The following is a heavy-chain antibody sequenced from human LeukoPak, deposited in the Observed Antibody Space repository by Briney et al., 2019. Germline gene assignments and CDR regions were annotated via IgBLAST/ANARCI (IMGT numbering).Heavy chain of an antibody. D-gene: IGHD6-19*01. CDR1: GYTFTSYG. CDR3: TRGGPVAGTHKYFQH. V-gene: IGHV1-18*01. CDR2: ISAYNGNT. J-gene: IGHJ1*01. Sequence: ASVKVSCKASGYTFTSYGISWVRQAPGQGLEWMGWISAYNGNTNYAQKLQGRVTLTRNTSISTANMELSSLRSEDTAVYYCTRGGPVAGTHKYFQHWGQGTLVTVSS.